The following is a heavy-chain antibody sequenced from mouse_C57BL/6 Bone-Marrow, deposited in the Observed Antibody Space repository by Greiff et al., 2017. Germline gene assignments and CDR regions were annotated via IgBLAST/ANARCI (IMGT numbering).Heavy chain of an antibody. CDR1: GYTFTSYW. CDR3: ARGDYDCYAMDD. J-gene: IGHJ4*01. Sequence: QVQLQQPGAELVKPGASVKMSCKSSGYTFTSYWTTWVQQRPGQGLEWIGDIYPGSGSTNSNEKFKSKATLTVDTSSSTAYIQRSSLTSENSAVYYGARGDYDCYAMDDWGQGTTVTVSS. D-gene: IGHD1-1*02. V-gene: IGHV1-55*01. CDR2: IYPGSGST.